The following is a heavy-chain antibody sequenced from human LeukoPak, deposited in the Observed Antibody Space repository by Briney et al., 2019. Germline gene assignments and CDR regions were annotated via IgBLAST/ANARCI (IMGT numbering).Heavy chain of an antibody. Sequence: SVKVSCKASGGTFSSYAISWVRQAPGQGLEWMGRIIPILGIANYAQKFQGRVTITADKSTSAAYMELSSLRSEDTAVYYCARTPSEYYYDSSGYAAGGYWGQGTLVTVSS. CDR3: ARTPSEYYYDSSGYAAGGY. CDR1: GGTFSSYA. J-gene: IGHJ4*02. CDR2: IIPILGIA. D-gene: IGHD3-22*01. V-gene: IGHV1-69*04.